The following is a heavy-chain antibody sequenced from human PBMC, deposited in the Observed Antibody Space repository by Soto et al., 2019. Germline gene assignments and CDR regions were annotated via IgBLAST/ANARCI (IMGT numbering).Heavy chain of an antibody. Sequence: ASVKVSCKASGYTFTSYAMHWVRQAPGQRLEWMGWINAGNGNTKYSQKFQGRVTITRDTSASTAYMELSSLRSEDTAVYYCARASRQISSTSNFDDWGQGTLVTVAS. CDR2: INAGNGNT. V-gene: IGHV1-3*01. J-gene: IGHJ4*02. CDR3: ARASRQISSTSNFDD. CDR1: GYTFTSYA. D-gene: IGHD2-2*01.